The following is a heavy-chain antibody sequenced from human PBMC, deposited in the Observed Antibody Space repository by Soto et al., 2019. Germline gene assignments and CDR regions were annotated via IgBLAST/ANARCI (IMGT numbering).Heavy chain of an antibody. CDR2: INPSGGST. V-gene: IGHV1-46*03. J-gene: IGHJ6*03. Sequence: ASVKISCKASGYTFTSYYMHWVRQAPGQGLEWMGIINPSGGSTSYAQKFQGRVTMTRDTSTSTVYMELSSLRSEDTAVYYCARRAPDYYYYMDVWGKGTTVTVSS. CDR3: ARRAPDYYYYMDV. CDR1: GYTFTSYY.